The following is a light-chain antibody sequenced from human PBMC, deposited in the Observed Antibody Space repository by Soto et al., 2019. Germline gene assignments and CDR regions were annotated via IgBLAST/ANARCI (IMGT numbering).Light chain of an antibody. CDR1: QSISSY. V-gene: IGKV3-11*01. CDR3: QQRSNWPLT. J-gene: IGKJ4*01. Sequence: EILLTQSPATLSLSPGERATLTCRASQSISSYLAWYQQKPGQAPRLLIYDASNRATGIPARFSGSGYGTEFTLTISSLEPEDFAVYYCQQRSNWPLTFGGGTKVEIK. CDR2: DAS.